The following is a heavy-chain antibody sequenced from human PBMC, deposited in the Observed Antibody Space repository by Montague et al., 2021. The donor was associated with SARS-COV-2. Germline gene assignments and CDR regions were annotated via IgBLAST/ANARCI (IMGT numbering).Heavy chain of an antibody. D-gene: IGHD3/OR15-3a*01. J-gene: IGHJ4*02. CDR1: GFTSGDYQ. Sequence: SLRLSFAASGFTSGDYQMTWARQAPGKGLQWVANINQDETAKTYVDSVKGRFTISRDNAKNSLILQMNSLKDEDTAVYYCARSPRGSGTGWLDYWGQGTLVTVSS. V-gene: IGHV3-7*01. CDR2: INQDETAK. CDR3: ARSPRGSGTGWLDY.